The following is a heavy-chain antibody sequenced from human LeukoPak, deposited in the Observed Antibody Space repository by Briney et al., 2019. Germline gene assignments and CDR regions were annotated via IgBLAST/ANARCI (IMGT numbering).Heavy chain of an antibody. CDR1: GYSFTSYW. CDR3: ARNFVPAAKYDAFDI. D-gene: IGHD2-2*01. Sequence: GESLKISCKGSGYSFTSYWIGWVRQMPGKGLEWMGIIYPGDSDTRYSPSFQGQVTISAVKSISTAYLQWSSLKASDTAMYYCARNFVPAAKYDAFDIWGQGTMVTASS. CDR2: IYPGDSDT. V-gene: IGHV5-51*01. J-gene: IGHJ3*02.